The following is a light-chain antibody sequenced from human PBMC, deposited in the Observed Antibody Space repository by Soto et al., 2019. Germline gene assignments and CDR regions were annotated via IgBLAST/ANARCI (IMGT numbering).Light chain of an antibody. CDR2: DTS. CDR3: QQYGTPQII. Sequence: VWTQSTGTLSLSPGERATLSCRASQSLTNSFIAWYQQKPGQAPRLLIYDTSSRASGIPDRFSGSGSGTDFTLTISRLETEDFAVFYCQQYGTPQIIFGQGTRLEIK. CDR1: QSLTNSF. J-gene: IGKJ5*01. V-gene: IGKV3-20*01.